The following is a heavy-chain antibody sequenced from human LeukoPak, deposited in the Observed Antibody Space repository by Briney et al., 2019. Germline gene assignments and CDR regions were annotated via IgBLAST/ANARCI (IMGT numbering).Heavy chain of an antibody. CDR1: GGSFSGYY. CDR3: ASVRIAARPVISGRAIYYYYYMDV. CDR2: INHSGST. D-gene: IGHD6-6*01. J-gene: IGHJ6*03. V-gene: IGHV4-34*01. Sequence: SETLSLTCAVYGGSFSGYYWSWIRQPPGKGLEWIGEINHSGSTNYNPSLKSRVTISVDTSKNQFSLKLSSVTAADTAVYYCASVRIAARPVISGRAIYYYYYMDVWGKGTTVTVFS.